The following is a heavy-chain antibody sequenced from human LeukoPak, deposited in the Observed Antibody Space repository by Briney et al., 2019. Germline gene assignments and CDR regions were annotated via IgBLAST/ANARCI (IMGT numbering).Heavy chain of an antibody. V-gene: IGHV1-24*01. J-gene: IGHJ4*02. CDR2: FDPEDGET. CDR1: GYTLTELS. D-gene: IGHD5-18*01. CDR3: ATDGPYTAMVKGGDY. Sequence: ASVKVSCKVSGYTLTELSMHWVRQAPGKGLEWMGGFDPEDGETIYAQKFQGRVTMTEDTSTDAAYMELSSLRSEDTAVYYCATDGPYTAMVKGGDYWGQGTLVTVSS.